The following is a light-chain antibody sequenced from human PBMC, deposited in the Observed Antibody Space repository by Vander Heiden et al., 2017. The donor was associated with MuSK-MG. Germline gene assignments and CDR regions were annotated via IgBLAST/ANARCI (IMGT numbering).Light chain of an antibody. CDR2: EVS. V-gene: IGLV2-14*01. J-gene: IGLJ1*01. Sequence: QSALTQPASVSGSPGQSIIISCTGTSSDVGGYNYVSWYQHHPGKAPKLMIYEVSNRPSGVSNRFSGSKSGNTASLTISGLQAEDEADYYCSSYTGSSTLEYVFGTGTKVTVL. CDR1: SSDVGGYNY. CDR3: SSYTGSSTLEYV.